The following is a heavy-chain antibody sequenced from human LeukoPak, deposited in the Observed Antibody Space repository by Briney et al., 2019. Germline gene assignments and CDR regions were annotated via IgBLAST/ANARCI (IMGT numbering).Heavy chain of an antibody. CDR3: ARDVVGYFDY. CDR1: GFTFSGYS. Sequence: GGSLRLSCAASGFTFSGYSMSWVRQAPGKGLEWVSAFIGSGGSTYYADSVKGRFTISRDNSKNTLYLQMSSLRTEDTAVYYCARDVVGYFDYWGQGTLVTVSS. CDR2: FIGSGGST. V-gene: IGHV3-23*01. J-gene: IGHJ4*02. D-gene: IGHD2-21*01.